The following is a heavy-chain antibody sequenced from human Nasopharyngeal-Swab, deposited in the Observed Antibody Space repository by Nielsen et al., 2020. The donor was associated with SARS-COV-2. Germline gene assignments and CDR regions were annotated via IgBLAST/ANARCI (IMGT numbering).Heavy chain of an antibody. J-gene: IGHJ4*02. CDR2: ISWNSGSI. V-gene: IGHV3-9*01. D-gene: IGHD5-24*01. CDR1: GFTFDDYA. CDR3: AKDIRRVRWLQLFDY. Sequence: GGSLRLSCAASGFTFDDYAMHWVRQAPGKGLEWVSGISWNSGSIGYADSVKGRFTISRDNAKNSLYLQMNSLGAEDTALYYCAKDIRRVRWLQLFDYWGQGTLVTVSS.